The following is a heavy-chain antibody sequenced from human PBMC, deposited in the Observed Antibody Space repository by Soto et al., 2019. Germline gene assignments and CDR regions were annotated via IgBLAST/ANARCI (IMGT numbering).Heavy chain of an antibody. CDR2: NSSSSSYI. CDR3: ARDNIVVVVAATNSCDY. Sequence: PGGFLRSSCAASDFTISSYALCWVRQDRGKGRQWVSSNSSSSSYIYHADSVKGRFTSPRENAKNSLYLQLNSLGAEDTALYYCARDNIVVVVAATNSCDYWGQGT. D-gene: IGHD2-15*01. CDR1: DFTISSYA. J-gene: IGHJ4*02. V-gene: IGHV3-21*01.